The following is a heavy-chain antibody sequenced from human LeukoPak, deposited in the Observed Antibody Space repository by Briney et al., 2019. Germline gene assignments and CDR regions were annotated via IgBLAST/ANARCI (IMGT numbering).Heavy chain of an antibody. CDR1: GYTFTSYD. CDR2: MNPNSGNT. CDR3: ARGRVGVGAPRVTNYYYMDV. V-gene: IGHV1-8*01. Sequence: GASVKVSCKASGYTFTSYDINWVRQATGQGLEWMGWMNPNSGNTGYAQKFQGRVTITRNTSISTAYMELSSLRSEDTAVYYCARGRVGVGAPRVTNYYYMDVWGKGTTVTVSS. D-gene: IGHD1-26*01. J-gene: IGHJ6*03.